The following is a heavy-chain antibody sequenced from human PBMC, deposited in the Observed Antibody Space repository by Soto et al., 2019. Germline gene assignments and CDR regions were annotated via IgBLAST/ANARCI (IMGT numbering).Heavy chain of an antibody. CDR1: GYTFTSYG. CDR3: ARDSDFRSGRYGGWFDP. CDR2: INAGNGNT. J-gene: IGHJ5*02. Sequence: GASVKVSCKASGYTFTSYGISWVRQAPGQGFEWMGWINAGNGNTNYSQKLQGRVTITRDTSTSTAYMELSSLRSEDTAVYYCARDSDFRSGRYGGWFDPWGQGTLVTVSS. V-gene: IGHV1-18*01. D-gene: IGHD3-3*01.